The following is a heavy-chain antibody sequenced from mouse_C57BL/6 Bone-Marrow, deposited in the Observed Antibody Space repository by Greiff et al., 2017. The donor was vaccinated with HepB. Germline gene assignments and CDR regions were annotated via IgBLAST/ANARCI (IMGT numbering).Heavy chain of an antibody. J-gene: IGHJ3*01. CDR3: AKGGFITRFAY. Sequence: QVQLQQSGAELARPGASVKLSCKASGYTFTSYGISWVKQRTGQGLEWIGEIYPRSGNTYYNEKFKGKATLTADKSSSTAYMELRSLTSEDSAVYFCAKGGFITRFAYWGQGTLVTVSA. D-gene: IGHD1-1*01. CDR2: IYPRSGNT. V-gene: IGHV1-81*01. CDR1: GYTFTSYG.